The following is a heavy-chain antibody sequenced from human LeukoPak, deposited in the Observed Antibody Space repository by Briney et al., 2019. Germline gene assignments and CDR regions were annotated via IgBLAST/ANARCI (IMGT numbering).Heavy chain of an antibody. CDR2: ISAYNGNT. J-gene: IGHJ4*02. CDR3: AKARVPGGQWLASY. V-gene: IGHV1-18*01. D-gene: IGHD6-19*01. CDR1: GYTFTSYG. Sequence: AASVKVSCKASGYTFTSYGISWVRQAPGQGLEWMGWISAYNGNTNYAQKLQGRVTMTTDTSTSTAYMELRSLRSDDTAVYYCAKARVPGGQWLASYWGQGTLVTVSS.